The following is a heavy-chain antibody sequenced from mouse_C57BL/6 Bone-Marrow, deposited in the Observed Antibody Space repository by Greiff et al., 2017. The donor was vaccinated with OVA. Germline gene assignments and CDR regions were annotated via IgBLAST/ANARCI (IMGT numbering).Heavy chain of an antibody. CDR2: IRNKPNGSTT. CDR3: ARYKGRVAVDYFDY. V-gene: IGHV7-3*01. CDR1: GFTFTNYY. Sequence: EVNVVESGGGLAQPGDSLSLSCAASGFTFTNYYMSWVRQPPGKALEWLAFIRNKPNGSTTEYSASVKGRFTISRDNSQSILYLQMNALRAEDSATYYCARYKGRVAVDYFDYWGQGTALTVSS. D-gene: IGHD1-1*01. J-gene: IGHJ2*01.